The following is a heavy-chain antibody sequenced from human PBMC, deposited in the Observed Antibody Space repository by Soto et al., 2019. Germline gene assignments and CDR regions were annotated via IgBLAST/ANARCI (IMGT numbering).Heavy chain of an antibody. J-gene: IGHJ4*02. CDR3: GGGHYVPPPGSLDS. CDR2: IYDGGST. Sequence: GGSLRLSCAASGFTVSNNYMSWVRQAPGKGLEWVSVIYDGGSTYYAESVKDRFTISRDNSKNTLYLQMNSPRAEDTAMYYCGGGHYVPPPGSLDSGAQEPLSTASS. CDR1: GFTVSNNY. V-gene: IGHV3-66*01. D-gene: IGHD3-10*02.